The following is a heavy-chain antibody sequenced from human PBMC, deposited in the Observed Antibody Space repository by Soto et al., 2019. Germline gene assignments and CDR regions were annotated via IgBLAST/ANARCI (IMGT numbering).Heavy chain of an antibody. J-gene: IGHJ4*02. D-gene: IGHD4-17*01. Sequence: GGSLRLSCAASGFTFSSYAMHWVRQAPGKGLEWVAVISYDGSNKYYADSVKGRFTISRDNSKNTLYLQMNSLRAEDTAVYYCARGSGLGYGDYYYFDYWGQGTLVTVSS. CDR1: GFTFSSYA. CDR2: ISYDGSNK. V-gene: IGHV3-30-3*01. CDR3: ARGSGLGYGDYYYFDY.